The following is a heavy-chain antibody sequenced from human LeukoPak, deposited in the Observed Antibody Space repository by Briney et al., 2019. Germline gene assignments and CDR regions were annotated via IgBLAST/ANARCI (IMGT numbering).Heavy chain of an antibody. V-gene: IGHV3-23*01. Sequence: PGGSLRLSCAASGFTFSSSAMSWVRQAPGKGLEWVSSISGSGSGGSTYYADSVKGTFTISRDNSKNTLYLQMNSLRAEDTAVYYCARFASGSYYFDHWGQGTLVTVSS. CDR2: ISGSGSGGST. CDR1: GFTFSSSA. J-gene: IGHJ4*02. CDR3: ARFASGSYYFDH. D-gene: IGHD3-10*01.